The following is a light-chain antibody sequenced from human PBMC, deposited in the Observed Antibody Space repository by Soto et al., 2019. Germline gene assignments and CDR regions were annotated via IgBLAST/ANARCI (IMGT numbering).Light chain of an antibody. V-gene: IGKV3-15*01. J-gene: IGKJ5*01. CDR1: QNVTSS. Sequence: EMVMTQSPATLSVSPGERATISCRASQNVTSSLAWYQQKTGQAPRLFIYDASTRATGMPAWFSGSGSGTESTLSISSLQSEDFAVYYCQQRSSWPSLTFGQGTRLEIK. CDR3: QQRSSWPSLT. CDR2: DAS.